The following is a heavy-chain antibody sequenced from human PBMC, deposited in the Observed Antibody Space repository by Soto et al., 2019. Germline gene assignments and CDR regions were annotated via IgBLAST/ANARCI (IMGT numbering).Heavy chain of an antibody. CDR1: GGSISSSSYY. J-gene: IGHJ4*02. CDR3: ARMGRGRYFDY. V-gene: IGHV4-39*01. CDR2: IYYSGST. D-gene: IGHD3-10*01. Sequence: SSETLSLTCTVSGGSISSSSYYWGWLRQPPGKGLEWIGSIYYSGSTYYNPSLKSRVTISVDTSKNQFSLKLSSVTAADTALYYCARMGRGRYFDYWGPRTLGTRSS.